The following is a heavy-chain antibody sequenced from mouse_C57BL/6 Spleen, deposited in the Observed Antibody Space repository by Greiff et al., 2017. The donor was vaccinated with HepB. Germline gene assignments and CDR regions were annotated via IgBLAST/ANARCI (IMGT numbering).Heavy chain of an antibody. J-gene: IGHJ3*01. Sequence: QVQLQQSGPELVKPGASVKISCKASGYAFSSSWMNWVKQRPGKGLEWIGRIYPGDGDTNYNGKFKGKATLTADKSSSTAYMQLSSLTSEDSAVYCCARSHDSAWFAYWGQGTLVTVSA. V-gene: IGHV1-82*01. CDR1: GYAFSSSW. CDR3: ARSHDSAWFAY. CDR2: IYPGDGDT. D-gene: IGHD2-4*01.